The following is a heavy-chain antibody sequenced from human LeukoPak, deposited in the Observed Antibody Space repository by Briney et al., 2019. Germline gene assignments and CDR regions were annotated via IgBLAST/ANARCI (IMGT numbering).Heavy chain of an antibody. CDR3: AKDHGSSDWYYFDY. D-gene: IGHD6-13*01. Sequence: GGSLRLSCAASGFTFSKYWMTWVRQAPGKGLEWVAFVHYDGSNNYYTDSVKGRFTISRDNSKNTLYLQMNTLRADDTAVYYCAKDHGSSDWYYFDYWGQGTLVTVSS. CDR2: VHYDGSNN. J-gene: IGHJ4*02. CDR1: GFTFSKYW. V-gene: IGHV3-30*02.